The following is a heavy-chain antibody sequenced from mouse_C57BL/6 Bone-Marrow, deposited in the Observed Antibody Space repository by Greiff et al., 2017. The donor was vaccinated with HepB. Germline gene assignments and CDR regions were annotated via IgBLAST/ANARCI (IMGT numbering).Heavy chain of an antibody. CDR2: ISDGGSYT. CDR1: GFTFSSYA. V-gene: IGHV5-4*01. Sequence: EVKLVESGGGLVKPGGSLKLSCAASGFTFSSYAMSWVRQTPEKRLEWVATISDGGSYTYYPDNVKGRFTISRDNAKNNLYLQMSHLRSEDTAMYYCARDGYSGSRRTWFAYWGQGTLVTVSA. J-gene: IGHJ3*01. CDR3: ARDGYSGSRRTWFAY. D-gene: IGHD1-1*01.